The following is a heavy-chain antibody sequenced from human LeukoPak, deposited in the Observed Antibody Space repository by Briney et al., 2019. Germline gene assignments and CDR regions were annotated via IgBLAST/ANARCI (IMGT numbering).Heavy chain of an antibody. Sequence: ASVKVSCKASGYTFTSYYMHWVRQAPGQGLEWMGIINPSGGSTSYAQKLQGRVTMTTDTSTSTAYMELRSLRSDDTAVYYCARDLKYYDFWSGYYKYYFDYWGQGTLVTVSS. D-gene: IGHD3-3*01. V-gene: IGHV1-46*01. CDR2: INPSGGST. J-gene: IGHJ4*02. CDR3: ARDLKYYDFWSGYYKYYFDY. CDR1: GYTFTSYY.